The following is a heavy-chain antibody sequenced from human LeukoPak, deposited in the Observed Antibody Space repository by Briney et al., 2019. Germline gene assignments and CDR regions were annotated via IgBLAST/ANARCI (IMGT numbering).Heavy chain of an antibody. CDR1: GFTFRSYG. J-gene: IGHJ4*02. V-gene: IGHV3-30*02. Sequence: GGSLRLSCAASGFTFRSYGLHWVRQAPGKGLEWVAFIRYDDSKIYYADSVKGRFTISRDNSKNTLYLQMNSLRAEDTAVYYCAKVTTVTTFRDLPGYWGQGTLVTVSS. CDR2: IRYDDSKI. D-gene: IGHD4-11*01. CDR3: AKVTTVTTFRDLPGY.